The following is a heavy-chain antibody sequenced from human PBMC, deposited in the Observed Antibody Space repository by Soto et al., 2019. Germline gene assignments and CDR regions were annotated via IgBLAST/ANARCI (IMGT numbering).Heavy chain of an antibody. D-gene: IGHD3-22*01. CDR2: IGGSGGST. Sequence: PGGSLRLSCAASGFTFSNYAMSSVRQAPGKGLEWVSAIGGSGGSTYYADSVKGRFAISRDNSENTLYLQMNSLRAEDTAVYYCAKGVVVTTAAFDYWGQGTLVTVSS. CDR1: GFTFSNYA. V-gene: IGHV3-23*01. J-gene: IGHJ4*02. CDR3: AKGVVVTTAAFDY.